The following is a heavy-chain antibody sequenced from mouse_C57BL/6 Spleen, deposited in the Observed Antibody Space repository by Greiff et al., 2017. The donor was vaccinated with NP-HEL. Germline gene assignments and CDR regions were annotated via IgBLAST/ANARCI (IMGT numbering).Heavy chain of an antibody. Sequence: DVQLVESGGGLVKPGGSLKLSCAASGFTFSSYAMSWVRQTPEKRLEWVATISDGGSYTYYPDNVKGRFTISRDNAKNNLYLQMSHLKSEDTAMYYCARDDYGSGFAYWGQGTLVTVSA. D-gene: IGHD1-1*01. CDR1: GFTFSSYA. CDR3: ARDDYGSGFAY. V-gene: IGHV5-4*01. J-gene: IGHJ3*01. CDR2: ISDGGSYT.